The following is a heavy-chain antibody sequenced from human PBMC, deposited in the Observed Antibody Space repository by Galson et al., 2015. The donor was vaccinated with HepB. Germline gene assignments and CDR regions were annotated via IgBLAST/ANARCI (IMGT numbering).Heavy chain of an antibody. CDR1: GGSISSSSYY. D-gene: IGHD5/OR15-5a*01. J-gene: IGHJ4*02. CDR2: INYSGST. CDR3: ARSSDMVSTYY. Sequence: ATLSLTCTVSGGSISSSSYYWGWIRQPPGKGLEWIGSINYSGSTYYNPSLKSRVTISGDTSKNQFSLKLSSMTAADTAMYYCARSSDMVSTYYWGQGILVTVSP. V-gene: IGHV4-39*01.